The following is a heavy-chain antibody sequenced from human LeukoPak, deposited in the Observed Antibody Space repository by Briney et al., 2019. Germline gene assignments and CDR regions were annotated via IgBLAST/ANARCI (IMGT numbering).Heavy chain of an antibody. D-gene: IGHD2-15*01. J-gene: IGHJ6*03. Sequence: SETLSLTCTVSGGSISSSSYYWSWIRQPPGKGLEWIGEINLSGSTNYNPSLKSRVTISVDTSKNQFSLKLSSVTAADTAVYYCARNGPRDPRNCSGGSCRKTYYYYYYMDVWGKGTTVTISS. V-gene: IGHV4-39*07. CDR2: INLSGST. CDR3: ARNGPRDPRNCSGGSCRKTYYYYYYMDV. CDR1: GGSISSSSYY.